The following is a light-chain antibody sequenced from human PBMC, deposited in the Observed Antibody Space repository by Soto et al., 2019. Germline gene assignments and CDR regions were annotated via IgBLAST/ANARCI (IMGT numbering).Light chain of an antibody. Sequence: QSALTQPASVSGSPGQSITISCTGTSSDVGGYNYVSWYQQHPGKAPKLMIYEVSKRPSGVPDRFSGSKSGNTASLTVSGLQAEEDADYSCSSYAGLNHFVFGNGTKV. CDR2: EVS. CDR1: SSDVGGYNY. J-gene: IGLJ1*01. CDR3: SSYAGLNHFV. V-gene: IGLV2-8*01.